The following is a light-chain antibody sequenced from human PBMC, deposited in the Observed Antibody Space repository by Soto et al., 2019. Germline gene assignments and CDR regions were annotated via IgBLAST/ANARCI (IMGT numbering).Light chain of an antibody. V-gene: IGKV3-20*01. CDR1: QSVSSSY. CDR2: GAS. CDR3: QQYGRSSVT. Sequence: EIVLTQSPGTLSLSPGERATLSCRASQSVSSSYLAWYQQKPGQAPRLLIYGASSRATGIPDRFSGSGSGTDFTLTISRLEPEDFAVYYCQQYGRSSVTFGQGTKVDIK. J-gene: IGKJ2*01.